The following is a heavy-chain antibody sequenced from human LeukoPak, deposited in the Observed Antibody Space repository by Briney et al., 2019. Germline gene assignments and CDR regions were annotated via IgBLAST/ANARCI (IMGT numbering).Heavy chain of an antibody. CDR1: GGSINNYY. J-gene: IGHJ4*02. V-gene: IGHV4-59*08. CDR2: IYYSGST. Sequence: PSETLSLTCTVSGGSINNYYWSWIRQPPGKGLEWIGYIYYSGSTNYNPSLTSRVTISLDTSKNQFSLKLSSVTAADTAVYYCARRRGDFWSDYYAFDYWGQGTLVTISS. CDR3: ARRRGDFWSDYYAFDY. D-gene: IGHD3-3*01.